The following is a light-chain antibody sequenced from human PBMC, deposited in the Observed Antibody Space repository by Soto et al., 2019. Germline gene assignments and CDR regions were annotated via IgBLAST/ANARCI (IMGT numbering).Light chain of an antibody. CDR3: AAWDDSLNGVV. Sequence: QLVLTQPPSASGTPGQRITISCSGSSSNIGSNTVNWYQQLPGTAPKLLINSNNQRPSGVPDRFSGSKSGNSASLAISGLQSEDEADYYCAAWDDSLNGVVFGGGTKLTV. V-gene: IGLV1-44*01. CDR2: SNN. J-gene: IGLJ2*01. CDR1: SSNIGSNT.